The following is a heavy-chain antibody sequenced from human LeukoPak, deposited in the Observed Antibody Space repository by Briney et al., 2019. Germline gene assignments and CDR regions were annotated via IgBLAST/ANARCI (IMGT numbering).Heavy chain of an antibody. J-gene: IGHJ4*02. Sequence: ASVKVSCKASGYTFTGYYMHWVRQAPGQGLEWMGWMNPNSSNTGYAQKFQGRVNMTRNTSMNTAYMELSSLRSEDTAVYYCARGSWRDCSGDGCSYYFDYWGQGTLVTVSS. V-gene: IGHV1-8*02. CDR1: GYTFTGYY. D-gene: IGHD2-15*01. CDR3: ARGSWRDCSGDGCSYYFDY. CDR2: MNPNSSNT.